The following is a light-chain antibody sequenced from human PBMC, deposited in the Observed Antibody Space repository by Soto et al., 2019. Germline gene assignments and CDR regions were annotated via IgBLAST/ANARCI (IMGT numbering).Light chain of an antibody. Sequence: EIVCPQSTTTPSLSPGERATPSFRASQSVSSYLAWYQQKPGQAPRLLIYDASNRATGIPARFSGSGSGTDFTLTISSLEPEDFAVYYCQQRSNWLTFGGGTKVDIK. CDR1: QSVSSY. V-gene: IGKV3-11*01. CDR2: DAS. J-gene: IGKJ4*01. CDR3: QQRSNWLT.